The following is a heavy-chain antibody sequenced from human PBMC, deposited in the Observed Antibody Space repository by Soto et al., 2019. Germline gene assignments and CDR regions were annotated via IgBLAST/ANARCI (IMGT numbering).Heavy chain of an antibody. CDR3: AKDRGSGWYRGAFDI. CDR1: GFTFSSYA. Sequence: GGSLRLSCAASGFTFSSYAMSWVRQAPGEGLEWVSAISGSGGSTYYADSVKGRFTISRDNSKNTLYLQMNSLRAEDTAVYYCAKDRGSGWYRGAFDIWGQGTMVTVSS. CDR2: ISGSGGST. V-gene: IGHV3-23*01. D-gene: IGHD6-19*01. J-gene: IGHJ3*02.